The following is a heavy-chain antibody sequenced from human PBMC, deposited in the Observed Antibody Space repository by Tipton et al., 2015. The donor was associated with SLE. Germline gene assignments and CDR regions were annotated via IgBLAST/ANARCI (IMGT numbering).Heavy chain of an antibody. CDR1: GGSFSGYY. V-gene: IGHV4-34*01. CDR3: ARWTATIDAFDI. Sequence: TLSLTCAVYGGSFSGYYWSWIRQPPGKGLEWIGEINHSGSTNYNPSLKSRVTISVDTSQNQFSLKLSSVTAADTAVYYCARWTATIDAFDIWGQGTMVTVSS. CDR2: INHSGST. D-gene: IGHD5-24*01. J-gene: IGHJ3*02.